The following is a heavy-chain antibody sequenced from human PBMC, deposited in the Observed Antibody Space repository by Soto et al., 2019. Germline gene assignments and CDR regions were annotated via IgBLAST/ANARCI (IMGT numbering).Heavy chain of an antibody. CDR2: IYYSGST. Sequence: SETLSLTCTVSGGSISSYYWSWIRQPPGKGLEWIGYIYYSGSTNYNPSLKSRVTISVDTSKNQFSLKLSSVTAADTAVYYCARPYCSGGSCYYFDYWGQGTLVTVS. CDR1: GGSISSYY. CDR3: ARPYCSGGSCYYFDY. V-gene: IGHV4-59*08. D-gene: IGHD2-15*01. J-gene: IGHJ4*02.